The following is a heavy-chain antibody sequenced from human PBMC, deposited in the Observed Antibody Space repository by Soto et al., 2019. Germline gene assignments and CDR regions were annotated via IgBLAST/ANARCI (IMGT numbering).Heavy chain of an antibody. D-gene: IGHD3-10*01. CDR3: AAELGFGKLSVV. CDR1: GDTFKNCV. CDR2: IIPLFGTT. J-gene: IGHJ6*02. V-gene: IGHV1-69*05. Sequence: RASVKVSCKASGDTFKNCVISWVRQAPGQGLEWMGGIIPLFGTTDFAQRFQGRLTITTDESTTTAYMELSRLRSEDTATYYCAAELGFGKLSVVWGQGTTVTVS.